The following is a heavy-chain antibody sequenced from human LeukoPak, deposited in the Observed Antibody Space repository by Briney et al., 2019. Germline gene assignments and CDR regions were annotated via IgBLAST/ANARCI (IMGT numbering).Heavy chain of an antibody. Sequence: GGSLGLSCAASGFTVSSNYMGWVRQAPGKGLEWVSVIYSGGSTYYADSVKGRFTISRDNSKNTLYLQMNSLRAEDTAVYYCAKDRGFLEWSPPFDIWGQGTMVTVSS. CDR2: IYSGGST. CDR1: GFTVSSNY. CDR3: AKDRGFLEWSPPFDI. D-gene: IGHD3-3*01. J-gene: IGHJ3*02. V-gene: IGHV3-53*01.